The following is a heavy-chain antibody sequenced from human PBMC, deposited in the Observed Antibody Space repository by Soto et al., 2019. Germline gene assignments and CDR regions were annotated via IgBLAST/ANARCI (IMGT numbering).Heavy chain of an antibody. Sequence: QVQLVESGGGVLQPGRSLRLSCAASGFTFSNYGMHWVRQAPGKGLEWVAVISYDGNNKYYADSVKGRFTISRDNSKNPLYLQMNSLRAEDTAVYYCAKSAYNWNDGFFDFWGQGTLVTVSS. J-gene: IGHJ4*02. CDR3: AKSAYNWNDGFFDF. D-gene: IGHD1-1*01. CDR2: ISYDGNNK. CDR1: GFTFSNYG. V-gene: IGHV3-30*18.